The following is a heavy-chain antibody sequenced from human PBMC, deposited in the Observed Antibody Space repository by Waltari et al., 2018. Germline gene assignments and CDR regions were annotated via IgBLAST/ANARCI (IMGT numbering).Heavy chain of an antibody. D-gene: IGHD3-3*01. CDR2: IIPIFGTA. J-gene: IGHJ6*02. CDR3: AREAMAIFGVGASSYGMDV. CDR1: GGTFSSYA. Sequence: QVQLVQSGAEVKKPGSSVKVSCKASGGTFSSYAISWVRPAPGTGLEWMGRIIPIFGTANYAQKFQGRVTITADKSTSTAYMELSSLRSEDTAVYYCAREAMAIFGVGASSYGMDVWGQGTTVTVSS. V-gene: IGHV1-69*08.